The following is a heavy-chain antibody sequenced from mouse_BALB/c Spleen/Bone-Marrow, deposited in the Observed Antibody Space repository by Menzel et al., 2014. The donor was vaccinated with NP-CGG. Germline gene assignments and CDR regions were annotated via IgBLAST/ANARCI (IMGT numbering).Heavy chain of an antibody. CDR1: GISITTGNYR. D-gene: IGHD4-1*01. Sequence: EVKLMESGPGLVKPSQTVSLTCTVTGISITTGNYRWSWIRQFPGNKLDWIGYIYYSGTITYNPSLTSRTTITRDTSKNQFFLEMNSLTAKDTATYYCAREGGGLGHFDYWGQGTTLTVSS. V-gene: IGHV3-5*02. CDR3: AREGGGLGHFDY. CDR2: IYYSGTI. J-gene: IGHJ2*01.